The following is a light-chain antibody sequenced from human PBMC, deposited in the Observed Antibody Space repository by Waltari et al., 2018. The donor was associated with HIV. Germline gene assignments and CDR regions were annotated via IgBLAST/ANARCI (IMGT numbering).Light chain of an antibody. V-gene: IGLV2-8*01. CDR2: EVT. Sequence: QSALTQPPSASGSPGQSVTISCPGTSSDVGGYNYVSWYQQHPDKAPKLMIYEVTRRPSGFPDLFSGSKSCNPASLTISGLQAEDEADYYCSSYAGSNTFVFGTGTKVTVL. J-gene: IGLJ1*01. CDR1: SSDVGGYNY. CDR3: SSYAGSNTFV.